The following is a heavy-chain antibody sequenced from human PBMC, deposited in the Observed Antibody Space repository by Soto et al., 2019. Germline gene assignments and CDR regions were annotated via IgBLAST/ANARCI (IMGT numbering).Heavy chain of an antibody. CDR1: GFTFSSYA. J-gene: IGHJ4*02. V-gene: IGHV3-30-3*01. CDR3: ARDLTGGYTDLDY. D-gene: IGHD5-12*01. Sequence: GGSLRLSCAASGFTFSSYAMHWVRQAPGKGMEWVAVISYDGSNKYYADSVKGRFTISRDNSKNTLYLQMNSLRAEDTAVYYCARDLTGGYTDLDYWGQGTLVNVSS. CDR2: ISYDGSNK.